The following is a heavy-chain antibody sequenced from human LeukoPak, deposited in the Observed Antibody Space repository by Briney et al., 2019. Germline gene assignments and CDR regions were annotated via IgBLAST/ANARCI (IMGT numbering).Heavy chain of an antibody. V-gene: IGHV4-34*01. Sequence: PSETLSLTCAVYGGSFSGYYWSWIRQPPGKGLEWIGEINHSGSTNYNPSLKSRVTISVDTSKNQFSLKLSSVTAADTAVYYCARGGLRYFDWLFVNWFDPWGQGTLVTVSS. D-gene: IGHD3-9*01. CDR1: GGSFSGYY. CDR2: INHSGST. J-gene: IGHJ5*02. CDR3: ARGGLRYFDWLFVNWFDP.